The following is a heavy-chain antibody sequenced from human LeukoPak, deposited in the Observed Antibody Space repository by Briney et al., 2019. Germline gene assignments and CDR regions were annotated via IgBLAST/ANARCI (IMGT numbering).Heavy chain of an antibody. CDR1: GFTFSSYA. V-gene: IGHV3-23*01. CDR3: AKGSLGSWYYFDY. J-gene: IGHJ4*02. D-gene: IGHD6-13*01. Sequence: GGSLRLSCAASGFTFSSYAVTWVRQAPGRGLEWVSVVSNSADGGFTYYADSVKGRFTIFRDNSKDTLYLQMNSLRAEDTAVYYCAKGSLGSWYYFDYWGQGTLVTVSS. CDR2: VSNSADGGFT.